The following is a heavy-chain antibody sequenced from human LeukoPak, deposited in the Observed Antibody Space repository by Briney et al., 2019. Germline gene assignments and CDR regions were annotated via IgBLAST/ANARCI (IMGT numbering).Heavy chain of an antibody. D-gene: IGHD5-12*01. Sequence: SETLSLTCTVSGGSISSSSYYWGWIRQPPGKWLEWIGYIYYSGSTNYNPSLKSRVTISVDTSKNQFSLKLSSVTAADTAVYYCARVKGGSGYLYYYYGMDVWGQGTTVTVSS. J-gene: IGHJ6*02. CDR3: ARVKGGSGYLYYYYGMDV. CDR1: GGSISSSSYY. V-gene: IGHV4-61*05. CDR2: IYYSGST.